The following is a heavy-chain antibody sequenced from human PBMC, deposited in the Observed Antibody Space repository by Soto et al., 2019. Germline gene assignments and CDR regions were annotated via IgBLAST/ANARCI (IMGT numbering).Heavy chain of an antibody. J-gene: IGHJ6*02. CDR3: ARAITAYYYYYGMDV. CDR1: GFTFSSYW. CDR2: IKQDGSEK. V-gene: IGHV3-7*05. Sequence: GGSLRLSCAASGFTFSSYWMSWVRQAPGKGLEWVANIKQDGSEKYYVDSVKGRFTISRDNAKNSLYLQMNSLRAEDTAGYYCARAITAYYYYYGMDVWGQGTTVTVSS.